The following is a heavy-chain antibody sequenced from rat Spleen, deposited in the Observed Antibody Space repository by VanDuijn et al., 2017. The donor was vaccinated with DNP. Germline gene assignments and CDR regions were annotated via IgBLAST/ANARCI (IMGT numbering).Heavy chain of an antibody. Sequence: EVQLVEFGGGSVQPGRSLKLSCVVSGFTVNNFWMAWIRQVPGKGLEWVAAIISSGGSTYYPNSVKGRFTISSDNAKNTLYLQMNSLRSEDTATYYCARAKYSSHYWYFDFWGPGTMVTVSS. J-gene: IGHJ1*01. CDR3: ARAKYSSHYWYFDF. V-gene: IGHV5-31*01. CDR2: IISSGGST. D-gene: IGHD1-2*01. CDR1: GFTVNNFW.